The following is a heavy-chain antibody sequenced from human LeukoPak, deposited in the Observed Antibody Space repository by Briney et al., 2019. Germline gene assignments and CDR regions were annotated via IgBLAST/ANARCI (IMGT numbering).Heavy chain of an antibody. CDR1: GFTLRNYD. V-gene: IGHV3-23*01. Sequence: PGGSLRLSCAASGFTLRNYDINWVRQAPGKGLEWVSVIRGSSGTYYADSVKGRFTISRDDSKNTLYLQMNSLRADDTAVYYCARARRSGGITMIRGVKDRGWFDPWGQGTLVTVSS. J-gene: IGHJ5*02. CDR2: IRGSSGT. D-gene: IGHD3-10*01. CDR3: ARARRSGGITMIRGVKDRGWFDP.